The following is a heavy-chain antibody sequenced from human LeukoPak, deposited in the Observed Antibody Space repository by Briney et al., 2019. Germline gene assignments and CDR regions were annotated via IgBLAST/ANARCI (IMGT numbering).Heavy chain of an antibody. Sequence: PGGSLRLSCAASGFTFDDYTMHWVRQAPGKGLEWVSLISWDGGSTYYADSVKGRFTISRDNSKNSLYLQMNGLRAEDTAVYYCAKDDAWLRYQYWGQGTLVTVSS. V-gene: IGHV3-43*01. CDR1: GFTFDDYT. CDR2: ISWDGGST. J-gene: IGHJ4*02. D-gene: IGHD3-9*01. CDR3: AKDDAWLRYQY.